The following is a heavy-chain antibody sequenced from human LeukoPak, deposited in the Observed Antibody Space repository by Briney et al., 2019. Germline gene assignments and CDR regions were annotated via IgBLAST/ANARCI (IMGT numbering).Heavy chain of an antibody. CDR3: AREVSWYYFDY. V-gene: IGHV3-30*09. J-gene: IGHJ4*02. Sequence: GGSLRLSCAASGFIFGGYAIHWVRQAPGKGLEWVAVVSYDGSNTYYADSVKGRFAISRDNSKKTLYLQMNSLRGDDTAVYYCAREVSWYYFDYWGQGILVTVSS. CDR1: GFIFGGYA. CDR2: VSYDGSNT. D-gene: IGHD6-13*01.